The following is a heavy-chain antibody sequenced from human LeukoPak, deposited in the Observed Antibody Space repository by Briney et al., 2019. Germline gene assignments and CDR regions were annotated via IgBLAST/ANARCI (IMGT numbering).Heavy chain of an antibody. J-gene: IGHJ4*02. CDR3: TRVGYIDEGIDY. CDR1: GFPFSSYW. D-gene: IGHD5-24*01. V-gene: IGHV3-7*04. Sequence: GGSLRLSCAASGFPFSSYWMTWVRQAPGKGVEGVANIKQDGSKKSYVDSVKGRFTISRDIAKNSLYLQMNSLRAEDTAIYYCTRVGYIDEGIDYWGQGTLVTVSS. CDR2: IKQDGSKK.